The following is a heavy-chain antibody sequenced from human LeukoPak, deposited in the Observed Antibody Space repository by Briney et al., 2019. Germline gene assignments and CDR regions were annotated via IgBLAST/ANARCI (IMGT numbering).Heavy chain of an antibody. CDR3: ARGYTSGWLYFDY. D-gene: IGHD6-19*01. V-gene: IGHV3-53*01. Sequence: GGSLRLSCAASGFTVNSTHMSWVRQAPGKGLEWVSVIYSGGSTYYADSVEGRFTISRDNSKNTLFLQMISLRAEDTAVYYCARGYTSGWLYFDYWGQGTLVTVSS. J-gene: IGHJ4*02. CDR2: IYSGGST. CDR1: GFTVNSTH.